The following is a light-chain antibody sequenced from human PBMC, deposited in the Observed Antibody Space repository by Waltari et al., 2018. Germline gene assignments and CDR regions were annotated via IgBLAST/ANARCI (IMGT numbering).Light chain of an antibody. V-gene: IGKV3-15*01. CDR2: DAS. CDR3: QQYSNWPPEVT. Sequence: EIVMKQSPATLSVSPGESATLSCRASQSVSSNLAWYQQKPSQAPRLLIYDASSRATGIPARFSGSGSGTEFTLTISSLQSEDSALYYCQQYSNWPPEVTFGPGTKVDIK. CDR1: QSVSSN. J-gene: IGKJ3*01.